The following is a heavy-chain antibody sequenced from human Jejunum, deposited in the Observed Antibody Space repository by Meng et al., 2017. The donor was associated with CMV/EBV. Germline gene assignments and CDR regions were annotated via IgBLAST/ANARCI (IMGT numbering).Heavy chain of an antibody. CDR3: ARDSLYGGDPDFDY. J-gene: IGHJ4*02. V-gene: IGHV4-39*07. CDR2: IFYTGGT. CDR1: GGAISTDNCV. D-gene: IGHD2-21*02. Sequence: SGGAISTDNCVWGWIRQPPGKGLEWIGTIFYTGGTYYNPSLKSRVTMSVDTSKNQFSLKLNSVTAADTAVYYCARDSLYGGDPDFDYWGQGTLVTVSS.